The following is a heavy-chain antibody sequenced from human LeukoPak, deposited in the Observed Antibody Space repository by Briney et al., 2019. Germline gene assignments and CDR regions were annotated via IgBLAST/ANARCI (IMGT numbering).Heavy chain of an antibody. Sequence: GGSLRLSCAASGFTFSDYAMHWVRQAPGKGLEYVSAISGNGGSTYYANSVKGRFTISRDNSKNTLYLQMGSLRAGDMAVYYCARDPDSSGWYSYYFDYWGQGTLVTVSS. CDR2: ISGNGGST. D-gene: IGHD6-19*01. CDR3: ARDPDSSGWYSYYFDY. CDR1: GFTFSDYA. V-gene: IGHV3-64*01. J-gene: IGHJ4*02.